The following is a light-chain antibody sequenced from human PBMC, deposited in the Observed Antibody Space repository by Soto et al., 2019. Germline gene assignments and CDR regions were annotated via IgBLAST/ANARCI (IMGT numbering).Light chain of an antibody. CDR1: SSDAGDYNY. CDR2: EVS. V-gene: IGLV2-14*01. CDR3: SSYTSRPTLFV. Sequence: QSVLTQPASVSGSPGQSITISCTGTSSDAGDYNYVSWYQQHPGKAPKLIIFEVSIRPSGVSVRFSGSKSGNTASLTISGLQTEDEADYYCSSYTSRPTLFVFGSGTKVTVL. J-gene: IGLJ1*01.